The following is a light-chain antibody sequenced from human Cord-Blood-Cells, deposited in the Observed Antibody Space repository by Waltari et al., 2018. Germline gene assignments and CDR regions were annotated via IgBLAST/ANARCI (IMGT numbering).Light chain of an antibody. J-gene: IGLJ2*01. Sequence: QLVLTQSPSASASLGASVKLTCTLSSGHTSSAIAWQPQQPKKGPRYLMKLNSDGSHGKGDGIPGRFSGSSSGAERYLTISSLQSEDEADYDCQTWGTGIQVFGGGTKLTVL. CDR1: SGHTSSA. V-gene: IGLV4-69*01. CDR2: LNSDGSH. CDR3: QTWGTGIQV.